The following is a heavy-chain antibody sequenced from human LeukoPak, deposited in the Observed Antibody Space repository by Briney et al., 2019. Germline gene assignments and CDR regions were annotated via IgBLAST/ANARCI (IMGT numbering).Heavy chain of an antibody. D-gene: IGHD6-19*01. CDR3: ARIDSGWYRLFDP. J-gene: IGHJ5*02. Sequence: PSQTLSLTCAVSGGSISSGGYSWSWIRQPPGKGLEWIGYIYHSGSTYYNPSLKSRVTISVDRSKNQFSLKLDSVTAADTAVYFCARIDSGWYRLFDPWGQGILVTVSS. V-gene: IGHV4-30-2*01. CDR1: GGSISSGGYS. CDR2: IYHSGST.